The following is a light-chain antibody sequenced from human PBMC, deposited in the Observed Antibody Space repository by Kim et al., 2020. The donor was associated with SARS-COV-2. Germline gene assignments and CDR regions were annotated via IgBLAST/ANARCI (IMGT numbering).Light chain of an antibody. CDR1: SSDVGRYNY. J-gene: IGLJ2*01. Sequence: QSALTQPASVSGSPGQSITISCTGTSSDVGRYNYVSWYQQHPGKAPKLMIYDVSNRPSGVSNRFSGSKSDNTASLTISGLQAEDEADYYCSSYTSSSAVVFGGGTQLTVL. V-gene: IGLV2-14*03. CDR2: DVS. CDR3: SSYTSSSAVV.